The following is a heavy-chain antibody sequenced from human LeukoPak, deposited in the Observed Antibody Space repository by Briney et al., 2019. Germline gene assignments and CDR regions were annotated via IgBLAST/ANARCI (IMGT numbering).Heavy chain of an antibody. Sequence: ASVKVSCKASGYTFAGYYILWVRQAPGQGLEWMGWINPSTGGTNYARNFQDRVTMTRDTSISTAYMELSSLRSDDTALYYCARSFSTSGWYGDYWGQGTLVTVSS. CDR1: GYTFAGYY. CDR2: INPSTGGT. V-gene: IGHV1-2*02. CDR3: ARSFSTSGWYGDY. J-gene: IGHJ4*02. D-gene: IGHD6-19*01.